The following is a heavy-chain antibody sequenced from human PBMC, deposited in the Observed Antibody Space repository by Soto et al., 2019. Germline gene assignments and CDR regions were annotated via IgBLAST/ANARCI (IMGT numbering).Heavy chain of an antibody. CDR1: RFTFGDYG. CDR3: AKDQHDVFSYGMDV. J-gene: IGHJ6*02. V-gene: IGHV3-30*18. CDR2: ISYDGINK. D-gene: IGHD3-9*01. Sequence: QVQLVESGGGVVQPGRSLRLSCAASRFTFGDYGMHWVRQAPGKGLEWVALISYDGINKYYADSVMGRITISRDNSKTTLYLEMNSMRAEDTALYYCAKDQHDVFSYGMDVWGQGTTVTVSS.